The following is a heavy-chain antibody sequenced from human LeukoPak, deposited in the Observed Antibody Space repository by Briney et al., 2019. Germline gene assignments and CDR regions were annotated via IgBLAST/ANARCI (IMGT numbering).Heavy chain of an antibody. V-gene: IGHV4-34*01. Sequence: SETLSLTCAVYGGSFSGYYWSWIRQPPGKGLEWIGEINHSGSANYNPSLKSRVTISVDTSKNQFSLKLSSVTAADTAVYYCARLRFLWFGEPLNWFDPWGQGTLVTVSS. CDR2: INHSGSA. J-gene: IGHJ5*02. D-gene: IGHD3-10*01. CDR3: ARLRFLWFGEPLNWFDP. CDR1: GGSFSGYY.